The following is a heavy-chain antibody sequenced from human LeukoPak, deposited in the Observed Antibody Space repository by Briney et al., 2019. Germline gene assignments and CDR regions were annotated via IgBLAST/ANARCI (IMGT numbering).Heavy chain of an antibody. D-gene: IGHD3-10*01. V-gene: IGHV1-2*02. CDR1: GYTFTAYS. CDR2: INPNSGGT. J-gene: IGHJ3*02. Sequence: ASVKVSCKASGYTFTAYSMHWVRQAPGLGLEWMGWINPNSGGTNYAQKFQGRVTMTRDTSITTAYMELSRLRSDDTAVYYCARDLDYYGSGSFFNIWGQGTMVTVSS. CDR3: ARDLDYYGSGSFFNI.